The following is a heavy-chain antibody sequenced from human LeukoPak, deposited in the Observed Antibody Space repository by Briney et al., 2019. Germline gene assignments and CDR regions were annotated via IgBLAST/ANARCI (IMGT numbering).Heavy chain of an antibody. D-gene: IGHD5-12*01. CDR3: AKVGRWLQLGYFDY. CDR2: ISGSGGST. Sequence: GGSLRLSCAASGFTFSSYAMSWVRQAPGKGLEWVSAISGSGGSTYYADSVKGRFTISRDNSKNTLYLQINSLRAEDTAVYYCAKVGRWLQLGYFDYWGQGTLVTVSS. CDR1: GFTFSSYA. V-gene: IGHV3-23*01. J-gene: IGHJ4*02.